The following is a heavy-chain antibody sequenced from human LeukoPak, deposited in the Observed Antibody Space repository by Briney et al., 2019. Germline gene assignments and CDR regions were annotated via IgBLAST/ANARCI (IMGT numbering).Heavy chain of an antibody. CDR1: GGSFSGYY. CDR3: ARKPVTKSSDY. V-gene: IGHV4-34*01. J-gene: IGHJ4*02. Sequence: SETLSLTCAVYGGSFSGYYWSWIRQPPGKGLEWIGEINHSGSTNYNPSLKSRVTISVDTSKNQFSLKLSSVTAADTAVYYCARKPVTKSSDYWGQGTLVTVSS. D-gene: IGHD4-17*01. CDR2: INHSGST.